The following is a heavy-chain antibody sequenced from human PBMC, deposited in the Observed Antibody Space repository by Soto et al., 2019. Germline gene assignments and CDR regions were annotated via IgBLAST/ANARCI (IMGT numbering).Heavy chain of an antibody. Sequence: SETLSLTCAVSGGLISGGGYFWTWSRQPPGKGLEWIGYMYHSGSPLYNPSLKSRATISIDLSKNQFSLNLASVTAADTAVYYCAIEGPKGYFEIEPWGKGTLVTVSS. D-gene: IGHD1-26*01. J-gene: IGHJ1*01. CDR1: GGLISGGGYF. CDR3: AIEGPKGYFEIEP. V-gene: IGHV4-30-2*01. CDR2: MYHSGSP.